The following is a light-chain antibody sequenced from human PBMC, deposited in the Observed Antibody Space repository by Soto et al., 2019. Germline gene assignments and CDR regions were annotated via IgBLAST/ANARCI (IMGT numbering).Light chain of an antibody. Sequence: QSALTQPPSASGSPGQSVTISCTGTSSDIGAYNYVSWNQQHPGKAPRLMIYDVSKRPPGVPDRFSGSKSGYTASLTVSGLQPEDEADYYCTSFAGSNDLGVFGGGTKLTVL. V-gene: IGLV2-8*01. CDR2: DVS. J-gene: IGLJ2*01. CDR3: TSFAGSNDLGV. CDR1: SSDIGAYNY.